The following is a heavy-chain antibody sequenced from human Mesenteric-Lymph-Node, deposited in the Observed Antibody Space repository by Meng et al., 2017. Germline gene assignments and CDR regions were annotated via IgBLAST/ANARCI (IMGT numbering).Heavy chain of an antibody. J-gene: IGHJ4*02. CDR1: GSTLTIYP. D-gene: IGHD2-8*01. Sequence: VELVESGGGLAPPGGSMRLACAAYGSTLTIYPISWFRQAPGKGLEWVSAISSNGGVTYYADSVKGRFSVSRDNSKNTVYLQMNSLRAEDTAIYYCATHHDALSHLSYFDDWGQGTLVTVSS. CDR2: ISSNGGVT. CDR3: ATHHDALSHLSYFDD. V-gene: IGHV3-23*04.